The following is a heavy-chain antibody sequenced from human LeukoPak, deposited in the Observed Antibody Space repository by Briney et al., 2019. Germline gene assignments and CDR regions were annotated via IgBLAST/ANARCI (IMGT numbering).Heavy chain of an antibody. CDR2: IKQDGSEK. CDR1: GFTFSSYW. J-gene: IGHJ3*02. V-gene: IGHV3-7*01. Sequence: PGGSLRLSCAASGFTFSSYWMSWVRQAPGKGLEWVANIKQDGSEKYYVDSVKGRFTISRDNAKNSLYLQMNSLRAEDTAVYYCARPHYDSSGYYYEEGAFDIWGQGTMVTGSS. D-gene: IGHD3-22*01. CDR3: ARPHYDSSGYYYEEGAFDI.